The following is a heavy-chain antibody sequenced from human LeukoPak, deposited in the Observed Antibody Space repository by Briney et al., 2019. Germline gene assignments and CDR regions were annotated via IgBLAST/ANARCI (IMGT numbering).Heavy chain of an antibody. J-gene: IGHJ4*02. V-gene: IGHV1-18*04. CDR1: GYTFTSYY. Sequence: ASVKVSCKASGYTFTSYYMHWVRQAPGQGLEWMGWISAYNGNTNYAQKLQGRVTMTTDTSTSTAYMELRSLRSDDTAVYYCAAYKYSGSYTRIYWGQGTLVTVSS. CDR3: AAYKYSGSYTRIY. D-gene: IGHD1-26*01. CDR2: ISAYNGNT.